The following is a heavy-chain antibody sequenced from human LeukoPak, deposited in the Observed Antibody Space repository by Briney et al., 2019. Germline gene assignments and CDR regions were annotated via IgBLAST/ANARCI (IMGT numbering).Heavy chain of an antibody. CDR1: GYTFTSYD. Sequence: ASVKVSCKASGYTFTSYDINWVRQATGQGLEWMGIINPRGGGTDYSQKFQGRVTMTSDTSTSTVYLEVNDLTSEDTAVYFCARVGVTAATADYWGQGTLVTVSS. CDR2: INPRGGGT. D-gene: IGHD6-25*01. CDR3: ARVGVTAATADY. J-gene: IGHJ4*02. V-gene: IGHV1-46*01.